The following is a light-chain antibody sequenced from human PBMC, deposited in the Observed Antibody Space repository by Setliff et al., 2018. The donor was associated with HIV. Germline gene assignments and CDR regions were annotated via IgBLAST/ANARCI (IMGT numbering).Light chain of an antibody. V-gene: IGLV1-47*01. Sequence: VLTQAPSASGTPGQRVAISCSGASFNIGSNFVPWYQQLPGMAPKLLIHRDDQRPSGVPDRFSGSKSGSSASLFISGLRSEDDADYFCASWDDTLNSFVFGSGTKVTVL. J-gene: IGLJ1*01. CDR3: ASWDDTLNSFV. CDR2: RDD. CDR1: SFNIGSNF.